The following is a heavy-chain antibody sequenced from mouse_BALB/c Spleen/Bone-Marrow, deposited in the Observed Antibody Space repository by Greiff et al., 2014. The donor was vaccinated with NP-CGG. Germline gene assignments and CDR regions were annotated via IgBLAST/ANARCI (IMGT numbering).Heavy chain of an antibody. J-gene: IGHJ4*01. CDR1: GFTFRDYY. CDR2: ISNGGGST. V-gene: IGHV5-12*02. CDR3: ARQGTLDY. Sequence: EVQLVESGGGLVQPGGSLKLSCATSGFTFRDYYMYWVRQTPEKRLEWVAYISNGGGSTYYPDTVKGRFTISRDNAKNTLYLQMSRLKSEDTATYYCARQGTLDYWGQGTSVTVSS.